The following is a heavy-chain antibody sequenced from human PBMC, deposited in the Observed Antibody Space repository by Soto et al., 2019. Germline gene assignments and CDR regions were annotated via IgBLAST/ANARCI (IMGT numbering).Heavy chain of an antibody. J-gene: IGHJ4*02. CDR3: ARDLGYSSGYYYSFGYFDY. Sequence: ASVKVSCKASGYTFTSYAMHWVRQAPGQRLEWMGWINAGNGNTKYSQKFQGRVTITRDTSASTAYMELSSLRSEDTAVYYCARDLGYSSGYYYSFGYFDYWGQGTMV. CDR2: INAGNGNT. D-gene: IGHD3-22*01. V-gene: IGHV1-3*01. CDR1: GYTFTSYA.